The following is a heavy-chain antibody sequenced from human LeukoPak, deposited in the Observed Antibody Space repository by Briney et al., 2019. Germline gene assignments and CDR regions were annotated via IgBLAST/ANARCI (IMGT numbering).Heavy chain of an antibody. D-gene: IGHD6-19*01. J-gene: IGHJ4*02. CDR3: ARGFRYSTGWKYSDY. Sequence: PGGSLRLSCAASGFTVSNNYMSWVRQAPGKGLGWVSVIYSGGTTYYADSVRGRFTISRDNSKNTLYLQMNGLRAEDTAVYYCARGFRYSTGWKYSDYWGQGTLVTVSS. V-gene: IGHV3-53*01. CDR2: IYSGGTT. CDR1: GFTVSNNY.